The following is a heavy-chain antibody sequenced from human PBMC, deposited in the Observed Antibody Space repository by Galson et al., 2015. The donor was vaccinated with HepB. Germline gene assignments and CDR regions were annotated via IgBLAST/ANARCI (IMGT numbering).Heavy chain of an antibody. CDR2: IYYSGST. J-gene: IGHJ4*02. CDR3: ARATKTGDGEGWLDF. Sequence: LSLTCIVSGGSISSGSYNWNWIRQRPGKGLEWIGNIYYSGSTYYNPSLRSRLTMSVDTSKNQFSLDLSSVTAADTAVYYCARATKTGDGEGWLDFWGQGTLVTVSS. CDR1: GGSISSGSYN. V-gene: IGHV4-31*03. D-gene: IGHD7-27*01.